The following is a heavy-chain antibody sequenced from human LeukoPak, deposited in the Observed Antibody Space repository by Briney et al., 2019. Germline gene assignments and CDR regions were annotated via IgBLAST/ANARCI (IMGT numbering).Heavy chain of an antibody. D-gene: IGHD3-10*01. V-gene: IGHV4-34*01. CDR1: GGSFSGYY. J-gene: IGHJ3*02. CDR3: ARSDYYGSGSYKAAFDI. CDR2: INHSGST. Sequence: SETLSLTCAVYGGSFSGYYWSWIRQPPGKGLEWIGEINHSGSTNYNPSLKSRVTISVDTSKNQFSLKLSSVTAADTAVYYCARSDYYGSGSYKAAFDIWGQGTMVTVSS.